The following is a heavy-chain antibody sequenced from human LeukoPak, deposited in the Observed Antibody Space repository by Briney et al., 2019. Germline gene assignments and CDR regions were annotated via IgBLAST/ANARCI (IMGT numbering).Heavy chain of an antibody. J-gene: IGHJ5*02. Sequence: SETLSLTCAVYGGSFSGYYWSWIRQPPGKGLEWIGEINHSGSTNYNPSLESRVTMSLDTSKNQFSLKLSSVTAADTAVYYCARDENGYVWGSFRAWGQGTLVTVSS. V-gene: IGHV4-34*01. D-gene: IGHD3-16*02. CDR1: GGSFSGYY. CDR3: ARDENGYVWGSFRA. CDR2: INHSGST.